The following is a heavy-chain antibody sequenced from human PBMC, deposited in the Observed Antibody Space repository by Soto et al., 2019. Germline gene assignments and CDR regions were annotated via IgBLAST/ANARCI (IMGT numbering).Heavy chain of an antibody. Sequence: KGLEWIGEINHSGSTNYNPSLQSRVTISLDTSKNKVSLRLTSVTAADTAVYYFFLQAEDGIRVVRAVLAFLLNRSSDL. J-gene: IGHJ2*01. D-gene: IGHD3-10*02. V-gene: IGHV4-34*03. CDR2: INHSGST. CDR3: FLQAEDGIRVVRAVLAFLLNRSSDL.